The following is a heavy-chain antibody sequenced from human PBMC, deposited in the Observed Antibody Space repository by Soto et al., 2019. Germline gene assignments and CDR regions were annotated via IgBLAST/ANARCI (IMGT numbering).Heavy chain of an antibody. Sequence: QLQLAQSGADVTKAGSSVKVSCKASGGTLSNSAFSWVRQAPGQGLEWMGGIIPVFGIENYAQKFQARVTNTADESTSTAYMELRSLRSEDTAFSFCATGRIVVVGSRAYYGMDVWGQGTTVTVTS. CDR2: IIPVFGIE. CDR1: GGTLSNSA. D-gene: IGHD3-22*01. CDR3: ATGRIVVVGSRAYYGMDV. J-gene: IGHJ6*02. V-gene: IGHV1-69*19.